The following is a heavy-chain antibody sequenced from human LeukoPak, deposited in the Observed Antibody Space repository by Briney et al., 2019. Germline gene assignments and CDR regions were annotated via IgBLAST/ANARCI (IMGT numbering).Heavy chain of an antibody. J-gene: IGHJ4*02. V-gene: IGHV1-18*04. CDR1: GYTFTCYG. D-gene: IGHD6-13*01. Sequence: ASVKVSCKASGYTFTCYGISWVRQAPGQGLEWMGWISAYNGNTNYAQKLQGRVTMTTDTSTSTAYMELRSLRSDDTAVYYCARGPAAAGTSGHVDYWGQGTLVTVSS. CDR3: ARGPAAAGTSGHVDY. CDR2: ISAYNGNT.